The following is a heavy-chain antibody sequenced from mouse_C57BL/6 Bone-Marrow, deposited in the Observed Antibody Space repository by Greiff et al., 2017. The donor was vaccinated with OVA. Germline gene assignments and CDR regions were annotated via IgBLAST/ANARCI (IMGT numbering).Heavy chain of an antibody. CDR1: GYTFTDYN. V-gene: IGHV1-18*01. J-gene: IGHJ3*01. Sequence: VQLQQSGPELVKPGASVKIPCKASGYTFTDYNMDWVKQSHGKSLEWIGDINPNNGGTIYNQKFKGKATLTVDNSSSTAYMELRSLTSEDTAVYYCARRDYDYVFAYWGQGTLVTVSA. CDR2: INPNNGGT. D-gene: IGHD2-4*01. CDR3: ARRDYDYVFAY.